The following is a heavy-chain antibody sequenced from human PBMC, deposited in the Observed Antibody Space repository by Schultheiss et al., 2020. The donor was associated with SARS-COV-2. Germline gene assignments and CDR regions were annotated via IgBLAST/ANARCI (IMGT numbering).Heavy chain of an antibody. V-gene: IGHV3-23*01. J-gene: IGHJ4*02. Sequence: GGSLRLSCAASGFTVSSNYMSWVRQAPGKGLEWVSAISGSGGSTYYADSVKGRFTISRDNSKNTLYLQMNSLRAEDTAVYYCAKWVLFKCGGDCYPDYWGQGTLVTVSS. CDR2: ISGSGGST. D-gene: IGHD2-21*02. CDR3: AKWVLFKCGGDCYPDY. CDR1: GFTVSSNY.